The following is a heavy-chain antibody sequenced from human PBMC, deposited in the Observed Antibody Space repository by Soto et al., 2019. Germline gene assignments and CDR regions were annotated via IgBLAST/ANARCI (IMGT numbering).Heavy chain of an antibody. CDR1: GYSFKNYA. CDR3: ARDDRSVSGVVTLDH. Sequence: ASVKVSCKATGYSFKNYAVHWVRQAPGQRLEWMGFTNEGSGNTRFSQKFQGRISITRDTSASTVYLDLSSLTSEDTAIYYCARDDRSVSGVVTLDHWGPGTLVTVSS. CDR2: TNEGSGNT. J-gene: IGHJ4*02. V-gene: IGHV1-3*01. D-gene: IGHD3-3*01.